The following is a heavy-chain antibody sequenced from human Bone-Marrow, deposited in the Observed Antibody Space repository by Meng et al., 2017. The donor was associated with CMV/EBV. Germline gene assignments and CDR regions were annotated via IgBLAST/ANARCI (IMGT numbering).Heavy chain of an antibody. J-gene: IGHJ4*02. Sequence: GESLKISCQGSGYKFTNYWIGWVRQMPGKGLEWMGIIYPSDSDTRYIPSFQGQVTISADKSINTAYLQWSSLKASDTAMYYCARQGETIPAPDYWGQGTLVTVSS. CDR1: GYKFTNYW. CDR2: IYPSDSDT. CDR3: ARQGETIPAPDY. D-gene: IGHD6-25*01. V-gene: IGHV5-51*01.